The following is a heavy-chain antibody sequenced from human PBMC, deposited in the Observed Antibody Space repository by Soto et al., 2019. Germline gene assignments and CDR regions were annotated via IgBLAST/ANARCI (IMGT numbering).Heavy chain of an antibody. V-gene: IGHV4-59*08. J-gene: IGHJ4*02. CDR1: GGSVSGYH. CDR2: INNNGNT. D-gene: IGHD3-10*01. CDR3: ARLKFGEFVYYFDY. Sequence: SETLSLTCNVSGGSVSGYHWSWIRQPPGKGLEWIGYINNNGNTDYNPSLESRVTISVDTSKNQFSLKLSSVTAADTAVYYCARLKFGEFVYYFDYWGQGTLVTVSS.